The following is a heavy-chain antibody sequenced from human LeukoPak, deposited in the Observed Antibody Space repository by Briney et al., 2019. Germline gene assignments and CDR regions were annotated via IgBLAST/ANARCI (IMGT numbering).Heavy chain of an antibody. V-gene: IGHV3-23*01. CDR3: AKDSVVRGVIITQFDY. Sequence: PGGSLRLPCAASGFTFSSYTMSWVRQAPGKGLEWVSAISGSGGSTYYADSVKGRFTISRDNSKNTLYLQMNSLRAEDTAVYYCAKDSVVRGVIITQFDYWGQGTLVTVSS. CDR1: GFTFSSYT. J-gene: IGHJ4*02. D-gene: IGHD3-10*01. CDR2: ISGSGGST.